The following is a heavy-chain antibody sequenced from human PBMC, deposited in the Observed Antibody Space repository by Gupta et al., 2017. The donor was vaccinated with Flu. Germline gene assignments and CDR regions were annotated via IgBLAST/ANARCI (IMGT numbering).Heavy chain of an antibody. CDR3: ARRLVRRNWFDP. Sequence: QLQLQESGPGLGKPSESLSLTCTVSGGFISNSNYYWGWIRQPPGRGLEWIGGIYYSGGTYYNPSLKSRVTISVDTSKNQFSLKLSSVTAADTAVYYCARRLVRRNWFDPWGQGTLVTVSS. V-gene: IGHV4-39*01. D-gene: IGHD3-16*01. CDR2: IYYSGGT. CDR1: GGFISNSNYY. J-gene: IGHJ5*02.